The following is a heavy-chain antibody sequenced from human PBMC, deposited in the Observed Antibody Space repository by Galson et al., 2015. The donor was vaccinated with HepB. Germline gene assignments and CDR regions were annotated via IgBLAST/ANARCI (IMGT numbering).Heavy chain of an antibody. CDR2: ISGSGGST. CDR3: AKDYLPYYDRWGSYSDLYYFDY. J-gene: IGHJ4*02. Sequence: SLRLSCAASGFTFNYHAMNWVRQAPGKGLEWVASISGSGGSTYYAASVKGRFPVSRDNSLDTVDLQMDSLRVDDTAVYYCAKDYLPYYDRWGSYSDLYYFDYWGQGTLVTVSS. D-gene: IGHD3-22*01. CDR1: GFTFNYHA. V-gene: IGHV3-23*01.